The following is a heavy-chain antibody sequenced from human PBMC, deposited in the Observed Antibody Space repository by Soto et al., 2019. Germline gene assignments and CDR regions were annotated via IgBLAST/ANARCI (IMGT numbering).Heavy chain of an antibody. V-gene: IGHV4-59*01. J-gene: IGHJ4*02. Sequence: SDPRSLTCTVSGGSIISDYWSWFRQPPGKGLEWIGYISYSGRTNYKPSLMNLVTTSVDTSKNQFSLKLFSVTPANTAEYYCARVLSGSSVFDYWGQGTLVTVSS. CDR2: ISYSGRT. CDR1: GGSIISDY. D-gene: IGHD1-26*01. CDR3: ARVLSGSSVFDY.